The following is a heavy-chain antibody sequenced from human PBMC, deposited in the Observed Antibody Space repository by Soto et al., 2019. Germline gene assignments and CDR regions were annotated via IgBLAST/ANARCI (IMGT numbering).Heavy chain of an antibody. CDR1: GYTFTSYY. CDR3: ARDPSTSLDY. V-gene: IGHV1-46*01. J-gene: IGHJ4*02. Sequence: ASVKVSCKASGYTFTSYYMHWVRQAPGQGLERMGLINPSGGSTTYAQRFQGRVTMTRDTSTSTVYMELSRLRSEDTAVYYCARDPSTSLDYWGQGTLVTVSS. CDR2: INPSGGST. D-gene: IGHD6-6*01.